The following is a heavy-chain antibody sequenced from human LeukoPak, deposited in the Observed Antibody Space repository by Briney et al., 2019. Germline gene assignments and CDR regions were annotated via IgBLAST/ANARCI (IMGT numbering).Heavy chain of an antibody. Sequence: ASVTVSCKASGYTFTSYGISWVRQAPGQGLEWMGWISAYNGNTNYAQKLQGRVTMTTDTSTSTAYMELRSLRSDDTAVYYCARDLILTGTHYYYGMDVWGQGTTVTVSS. J-gene: IGHJ6*02. CDR2: ISAYNGNT. CDR1: GYTFTSYG. V-gene: IGHV1-18*01. CDR3: ARDLILTGTHYYYGMDV. D-gene: IGHD3-9*01.